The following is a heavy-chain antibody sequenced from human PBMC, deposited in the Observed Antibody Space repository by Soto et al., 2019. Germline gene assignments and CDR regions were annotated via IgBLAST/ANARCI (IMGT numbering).Heavy chain of an antibody. CDR1: GGSISSGDYY. Sequence: SEPLSLTCAVSGGSISSGDYYWSWIRQPPGKGLEWIGYIYYSGSTYYNPSLKSRVTISVDTSKNQFSLKLSSVTAADTAVYYCARVTTIFRVVPPGRWFDPWGQGTQVTVSS. D-gene: IGHD3-3*01. J-gene: IGHJ5*02. CDR3: ARVTTIFRVVPPGRWFDP. CDR2: IYYSGST. V-gene: IGHV4-30-4*01.